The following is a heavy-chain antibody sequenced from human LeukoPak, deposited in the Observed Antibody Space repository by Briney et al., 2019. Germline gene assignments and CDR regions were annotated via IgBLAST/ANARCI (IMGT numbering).Heavy chain of an antibody. V-gene: IGHV4-4*07. Sequence: SETLSLTCTVSGGSISSYYWSWIRQPAGKGLEWIGRIYTSGSTNYNPSLKSRVTMSVDTSKNQFSLKLSSVTAADTAVYYCAGDFYCSGGSCLHDYWGQGTLVTVSS. D-gene: IGHD2-15*01. CDR1: GGSISSYY. CDR2: IYTSGST. J-gene: IGHJ4*02. CDR3: AGDFYCSGGSCLHDY.